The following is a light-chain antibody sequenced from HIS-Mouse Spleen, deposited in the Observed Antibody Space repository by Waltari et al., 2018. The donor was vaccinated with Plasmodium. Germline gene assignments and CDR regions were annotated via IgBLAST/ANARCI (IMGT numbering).Light chain of an antibody. CDR2: EVS. Sequence: QSALTQPPSASGSPGQSVTISCTGTSSDVGGYNYVSWYQQHPGKAPKLMIYEVSKRPSGVRDRCSGSKSGNTASLTVSGRQAEDEADYYCSSYAGSNNLVFGGGTKLTVL. J-gene: IGLJ2*01. CDR3: SSYAGSNNLV. CDR1: SSDVGGYNY. V-gene: IGLV2-8*01.